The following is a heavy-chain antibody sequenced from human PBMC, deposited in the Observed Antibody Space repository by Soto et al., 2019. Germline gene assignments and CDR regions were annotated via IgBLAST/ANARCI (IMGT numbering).Heavy chain of an antibody. J-gene: IGHJ3*02. D-gene: IGHD6-13*01. Sequence: PSETLSLTWTVAGGSISSYYWTWIRQPPEKGLEWIGYIHYRGTTNYNPSLKSRVTMSVDTSKNQFSLKLNSMTAADTAAYYCARIAAAGTDAFDIWGQGTRVTVSS. CDR3: ARIAAAGTDAFDI. V-gene: IGHV4-59*08. CDR1: GGSISSYY. CDR2: IHYRGTT.